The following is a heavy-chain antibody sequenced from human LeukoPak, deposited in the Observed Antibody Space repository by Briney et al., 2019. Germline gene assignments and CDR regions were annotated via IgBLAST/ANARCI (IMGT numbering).Heavy chain of an antibody. CDR2: LVYDARS. V-gene: IGHV3-33*08. J-gene: IGHJ4*02. Sequence: GGSLRLSCAASGFTFSSYAMSWVRQAPGKGLEWVARLVYDARSDYANSVKGRFSISRDDSKNTLFLDMSNLRVEDTALYYCARDLSAAFDFWGQGVLVTVSS. D-gene: IGHD6-19*01. CDR3: ARDLSAAFDF. CDR1: GFTFSSYA.